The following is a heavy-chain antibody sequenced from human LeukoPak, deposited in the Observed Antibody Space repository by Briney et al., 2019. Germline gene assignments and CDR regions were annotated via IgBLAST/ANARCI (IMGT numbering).Heavy chain of an antibody. CDR2: ISGSGGST. V-gene: IGHV3-23*01. Sequence: PGGSLRLSCAASGFTFSSYAMSWVRQAPGKGLEWVSAISGSGGSTYYADSVKGRFTISRDNSKNTLYLQMNSLRAEDTAVYYCAKGRLGYCSGGSCYPFDYWGQGTLVTVSS. D-gene: IGHD2-15*01. CDR1: GFTFSSYA. CDR3: AKGRLGYCSGGSCYPFDY. J-gene: IGHJ4*02.